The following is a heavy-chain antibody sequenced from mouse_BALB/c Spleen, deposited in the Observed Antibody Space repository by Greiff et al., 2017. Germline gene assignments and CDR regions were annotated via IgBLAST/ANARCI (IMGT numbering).Heavy chain of an antibody. Sequence: EVQLQQSGPGLVKPSQSLSLTCTVTGYSITSDYAWNWIRQFPGNKLEWMGYISYSGSTSYNPSLKSRISITRDTSKNQFFLQLNSVTTEDTATYYCARRYGNYLFYAMDYWGQGTSVTVSS. V-gene: IGHV3-2*02. CDR2: ISYSGST. CDR1: GYSITSDYA. J-gene: IGHJ4*01. CDR3: ARRYGNYLFYAMDY. D-gene: IGHD2-1*01.